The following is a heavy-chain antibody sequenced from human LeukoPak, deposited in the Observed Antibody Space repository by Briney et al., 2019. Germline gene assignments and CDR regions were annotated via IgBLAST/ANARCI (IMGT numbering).Heavy chain of an antibody. CDR1: GGSISSGSYY. J-gene: IGHJ3*02. Sequence: SQTLSLTCTVSGGSISSGSYYWTWIRQPAGSGLEWIGRIYTSGYTNYNPSLKSRVTISVDTSKNQFSLKLSSVTAADTAVYYCARVGKWFGELLGAFDIWGQGTMVTVSS. CDR3: ARVGKWFGELLGAFDI. V-gene: IGHV4-61*02. CDR2: IYTSGYT. D-gene: IGHD3-10*01.